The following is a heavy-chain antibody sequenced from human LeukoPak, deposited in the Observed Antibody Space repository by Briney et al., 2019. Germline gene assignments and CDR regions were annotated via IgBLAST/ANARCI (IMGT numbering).Heavy chain of an antibody. CDR3: AKISGFYPYYFDY. V-gene: IGHV3-30*18. CDR1: GFTFSSYG. D-gene: IGHD3-22*01. CDR2: ISYDGSNK. Sequence: PGRSLRLSCAASGFTFSSYGMHWVRQAPGKGLEWVAVISYDGSNKYYADSVKGRFTISRDSSKNTLYLQMNSLRAEDTAVYYCAKISGFYPYYFDYWGQGTLVTVSS. J-gene: IGHJ4*02.